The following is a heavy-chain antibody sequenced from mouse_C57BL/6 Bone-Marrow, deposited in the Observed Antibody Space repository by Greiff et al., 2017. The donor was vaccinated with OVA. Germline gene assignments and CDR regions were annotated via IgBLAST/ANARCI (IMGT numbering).Heavy chain of an antibody. D-gene: IGHD4-1*01. CDR1: AVDFSRYW. CDR3: ARQWDVRDY. J-gene: IGHJ2*01. Sequence: SAVDFSRYWMSWVRRAPGKGLEWIGEINPDSSTINYAPSLKDKFIISRDNAKNTLYLQMSKVRSEDTALYYCARQWDVRDYWGQGTTLTVSS. CDR2: INPDSSTI. V-gene: IGHV4-1*01.